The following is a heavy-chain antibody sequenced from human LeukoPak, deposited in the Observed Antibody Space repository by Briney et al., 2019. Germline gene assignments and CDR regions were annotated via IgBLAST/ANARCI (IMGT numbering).Heavy chain of an antibody. V-gene: IGHV4-59*01. J-gene: IGHJ4*02. Sequence: PSETLSLTCTVSGGSISSYYWSWIRQPPGKGLEWIGYLYYSGSTSYSTNYNPSLKSRVTISVDTSKNQFSLKLSSVTAADTAVYYCARSFRGRWSYGYTSSYYFDYWGQGTLVTVSS. CDR3: ARSFRGRWSYGYTSSYYFDY. CDR2: LYYSGSTSYST. CDR1: GGSISSYY. D-gene: IGHD5-18*01.